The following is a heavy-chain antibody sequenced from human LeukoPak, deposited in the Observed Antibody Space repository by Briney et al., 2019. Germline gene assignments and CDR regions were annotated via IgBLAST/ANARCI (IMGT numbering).Heavy chain of an antibody. J-gene: IGHJ4*02. V-gene: IGHV4-4*07. CDR3: ARHGYTASHFFLDY. Sequence: SETLSLICTVSTGSINSYYWGWVRQPAGRGLERIGRIYTTGHADYDPSLQSRVTMSVDTSQKQFSLNLKSVTAADTATYFCARHGYTASHFFLDYWSQGTPVTVSS. CDR1: TGSINSYY. D-gene: IGHD5-18*01. CDR2: IYTTGHA.